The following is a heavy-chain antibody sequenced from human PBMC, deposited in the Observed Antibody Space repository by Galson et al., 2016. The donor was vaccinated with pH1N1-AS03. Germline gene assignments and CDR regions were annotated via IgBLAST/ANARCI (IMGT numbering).Heavy chain of an antibody. CDR1: GFTFSSYA. J-gene: IGHJ4*02. Sequence: SLRLPCAASGFTFSSYAMSWVRQAPGKGLEWVSAIAGGGVTTYYADSVKGRFTISRDNSKNTLYLRINSLRAEDTAIYYCAKLSLGYCAYWGQGTLVTVSS. V-gene: IGHV3-23*01. CDR2: IAGGGVTT. D-gene: IGHD2-15*01. CDR3: AKLSLGYCAY.